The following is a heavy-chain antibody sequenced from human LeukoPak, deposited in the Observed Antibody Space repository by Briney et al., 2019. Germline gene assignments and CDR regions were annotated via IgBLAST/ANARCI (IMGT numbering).Heavy chain of an antibody. CDR1: AFSFSNYN. CDR2: ITSSGSYI. D-gene: IGHD4-23*01. J-gene: IGHJ4*02. CDR3: ATMIYGGNSEIGY. Sequence: TSGGSLRLSCAASAFSFSNYNMNWVRQAPGKGLEWVSSITSSGSYIYYADSVKGRFTISRDNAKNSLYLQMNSLRAEDTAVYYCATMIYGGNSEIGYWGQGTLVTVSS. V-gene: IGHV3-21*01.